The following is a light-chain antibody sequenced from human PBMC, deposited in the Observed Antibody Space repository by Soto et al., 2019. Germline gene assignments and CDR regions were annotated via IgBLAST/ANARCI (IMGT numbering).Light chain of an antibody. CDR2: NNN. CDR3: SECDDSLNGIV. V-gene: IGLV1-44*01. CDR1: SSNIGSNT. Sequence: QSVLTQPPSASGTPGQRVTISCSGSSSNIGSNTVNWYQQLPGTAATLLIYNNNQRPSGVPDRFSGSKSGTSASLAISAISCEDEEDYYCSECDDSLNGIVFGTGTKLTVL. J-gene: IGLJ1*01.